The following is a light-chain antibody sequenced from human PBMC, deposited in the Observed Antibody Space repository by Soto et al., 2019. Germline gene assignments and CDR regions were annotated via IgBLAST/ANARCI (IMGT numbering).Light chain of an antibody. J-gene: IGLJ2*01. Sequence: QSVLTQPPSASGSPGQSVTISCTGTSSDVGGYNYVSWYQQHPGKAPKLMIYEVTKRPSGVPDRFSDSKSGNTASLTVSGLQAEDEADYYCSSYAGSKNVVFGGGTQLTVL. CDR1: SSDVGGYNY. V-gene: IGLV2-8*01. CDR3: SSYAGSKNVV. CDR2: EVT.